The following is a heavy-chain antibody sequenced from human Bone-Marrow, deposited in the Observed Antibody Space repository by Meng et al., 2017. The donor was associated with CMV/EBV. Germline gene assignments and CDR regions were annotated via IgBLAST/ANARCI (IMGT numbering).Heavy chain of an antibody. CDR1: GYTFTSYG. Sequence: ASVKVSCKASGYTFTSYGISWVRQAPGQGLEWMGWISAYNGNTNYAQKLQGRVTMTTDTSTTTAYMELESLKSDDTAVYYCARDDYGDSKEITDWGQGTLVTVSS. J-gene: IGHJ4*02. CDR3: ARDDYGDSKEITD. CDR2: ISAYNGNT. D-gene: IGHD4-17*01. V-gene: IGHV1-18*01.